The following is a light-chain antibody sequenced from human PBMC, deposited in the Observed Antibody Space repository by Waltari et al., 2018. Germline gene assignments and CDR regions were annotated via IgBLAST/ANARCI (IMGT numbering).Light chain of an antibody. CDR1: SSDVGGYNY. CDR3: CSFTSRSTWV. J-gene: IGLJ3*02. V-gene: IGLV2-14*01. Sequence: QSALTQPASVSGSPGQSITISCTGTSSDVGGYNYVSWYQQHPGKVPKLLIFDVSNPPSGVSNRFADSKSGNKASLTISGLQAEDESDYYCCSFTSRSTWVFGGGTKLTVL. CDR2: DVS.